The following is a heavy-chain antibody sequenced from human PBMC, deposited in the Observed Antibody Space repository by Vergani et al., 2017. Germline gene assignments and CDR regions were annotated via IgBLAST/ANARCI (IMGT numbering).Heavy chain of an antibody. D-gene: IGHD4-11*01. V-gene: IGHV3-73*01. Sequence: EVQLVESGGGLVQPGGSLKLSCAASGFTFSGSAMHWVRQASGKGLEWVGRIRSKANSYATAYAASVKGRFTISRDDSKNTAYLQMNSLTTEDTAVYYCTRRGGVDYSNYCYWGQGTLVTVSS. J-gene: IGHJ4*02. CDR2: IRSKANSYAT. CDR1: GFTFSGSA. CDR3: TRRGGVDYSNYCY.